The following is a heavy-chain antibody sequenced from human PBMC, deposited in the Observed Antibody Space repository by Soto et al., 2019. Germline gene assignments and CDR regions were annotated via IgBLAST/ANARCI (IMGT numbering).Heavy chain of an antibody. J-gene: IGHJ4*02. CDR1: GASFSGYS. CDR3: ARVGANPSDY. CDR2: IEHSGST. D-gene: IGHD1-26*01. V-gene: IGHV4-34*01. Sequence: QVQLQQWGAGLLKPSETLSLTCAVHGASFSGYSWSWIRQPPGKGLEWIGDIEHSGSTNYISSLRSRVTISLDTSKNHFSLKLNSVTAADTAVYYCARVGANPSDYWGQGTLVTVSS.